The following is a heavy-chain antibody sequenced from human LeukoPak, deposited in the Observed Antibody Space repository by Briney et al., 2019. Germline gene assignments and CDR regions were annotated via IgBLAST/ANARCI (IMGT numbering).Heavy chain of an antibody. CDR2: ISYDGSNK. J-gene: IGHJ4*02. D-gene: IGHD2-2*01. CDR3: ARGPSLLYCSSTSCYYLDY. V-gene: IGHV3-30*03. Sequence: GGSLRLSCAASGFTFSSYGMHWVRQAPGKGLEWVAVISYDGSNKYYADSVKGRFTISRDNSKNTLYLQMNSLRAEDTAVYYCARGPSLLYCSSTSCYYLDYWGQGTLVTVSS. CDR1: GFTFSSYG.